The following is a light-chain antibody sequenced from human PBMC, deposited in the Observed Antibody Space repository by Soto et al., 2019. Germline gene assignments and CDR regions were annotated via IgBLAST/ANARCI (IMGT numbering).Light chain of an antibody. CDR3: QQRSNWPLT. CDR2: DAS. CDR1: QSVSSS. J-gene: IGKJ4*01. V-gene: IGKV3-11*01. Sequence: EIVLTQSPATLSLSPGERATLSCRARQSVSSSLAWYQQKPGQAPRLLIYDASNRATGIPARFSGSGSGTEFTLTISSLEPEDFAVYYCQQRSNWPLTFGGGTKVDIK.